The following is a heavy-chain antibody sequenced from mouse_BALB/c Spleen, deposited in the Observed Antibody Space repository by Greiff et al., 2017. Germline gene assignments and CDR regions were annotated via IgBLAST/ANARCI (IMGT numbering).Heavy chain of an antibody. V-gene: IGHV1-87*01. J-gene: IGHJ4*01. CDR3: ARREVRGYYAMDY. CDR2: IYPGDGDT. CDR1: GYTFTSYW. D-gene: IGHD2-14*01. Sequence: VQLQQSGAELARPGASVKLSCKASGYTFTSYWMQWVKQRPGQGLEWIGAIYPGDGDTRYTQKFKGKATLTADKSSSTAYMQLSSLASEDSAVYYCARREVRGYYAMDYWGQGTSVTVSS.